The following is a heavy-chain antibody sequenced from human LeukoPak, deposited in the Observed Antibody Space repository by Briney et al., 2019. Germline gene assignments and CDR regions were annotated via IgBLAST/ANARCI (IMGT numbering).Heavy chain of an antibody. Sequence: GGSLRLSCAASGFTFRSYGMHCVRQAPGKGLEWVAVIWYDGSNKYYVDSVKGRFTISRDNSKNTLYLQMNSLRAEDTAVYYCASSTAVAATGYYFDYWGQGTLVTVSS. J-gene: IGHJ4*02. D-gene: IGHD6-19*01. CDR1: GFTFRSYG. CDR2: IWYDGSNK. V-gene: IGHV3-33*01. CDR3: ASSTAVAATGYYFDY.